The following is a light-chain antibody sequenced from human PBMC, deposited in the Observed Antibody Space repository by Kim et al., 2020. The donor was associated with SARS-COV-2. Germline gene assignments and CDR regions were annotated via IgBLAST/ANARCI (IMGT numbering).Light chain of an antibody. J-gene: IGLJ2*01. V-gene: IGLV3-19*01. CDR3: NSRDNNDNVL. CDR2: GKN. CDR1: SLRTYY. Sequence: ALGQTVRIKCQGDSLRTYYTTWFQQKPGQAPIVVFYGKNNRPSGIPDRFSGSSSGNTASLTITATQAGDEADYYCNSRDNNDNVLFGGGTRLTVL.